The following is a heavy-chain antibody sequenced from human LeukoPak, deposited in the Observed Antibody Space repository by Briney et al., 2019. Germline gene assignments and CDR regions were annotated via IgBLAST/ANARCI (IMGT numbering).Heavy chain of an antibody. CDR3: AHRRRYYGILTGYSKGRNWFDP. D-gene: IGHD3-9*01. V-gene: IGHV2-5*02. CDR2: IYWDDDK. CDR1: GFSLSTSGVG. Sequence: SGPTLVKPTQTLTLTCTFSGFSLSTSGVGVGWIRQPPGKALEWLALIYWDDDKRYSPSLKSRLTITKDTSKNQVVLTMTNMDPVDTATYYCAHRRRYYGILTGYSKGRNWFDPWGQGTLVTVSS. J-gene: IGHJ5*02.